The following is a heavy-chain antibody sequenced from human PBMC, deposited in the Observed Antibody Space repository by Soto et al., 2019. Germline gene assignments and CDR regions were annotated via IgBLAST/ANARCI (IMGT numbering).Heavy chain of an antibody. CDR1: GFTFTNYW. CDR3: AREGNWFDP. CDR2: IDQGGGEK. J-gene: IGHJ5*02. V-gene: IGHV3-7*05. Sequence: PGGSLRLSCAASGFTFTNYWMAWVRQAPGKGLEWVAHIDQGGGEKYYVDSMKGRFTISRDNAKNSLYLQMNSLRAEDTALYYCAREGNWFDPWGQGTLVTVSS.